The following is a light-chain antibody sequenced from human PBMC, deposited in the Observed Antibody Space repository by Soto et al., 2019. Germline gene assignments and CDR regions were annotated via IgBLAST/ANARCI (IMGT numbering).Light chain of an antibody. Sequence: EIVMTQSPATLSVSPGERATLSCRASQSVSSNLAWYQQKPGQAPRLLIYGASTRATGIPARFSGSGSGPEFTLTISSLQSGDFAVYYCQQYNNWPFTFGPGTKVDIK. V-gene: IGKV3-15*01. J-gene: IGKJ3*01. CDR3: QQYNNWPFT. CDR1: QSVSSN. CDR2: GAS.